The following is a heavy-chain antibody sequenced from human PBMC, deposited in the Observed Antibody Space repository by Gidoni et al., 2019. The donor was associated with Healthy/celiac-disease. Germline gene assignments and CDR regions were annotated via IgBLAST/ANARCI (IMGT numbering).Heavy chain of an antibody. CDR3: AKPDIKRGGPFDY. Sequence: QVQLVESGGGVVRPGGSMRLSCAASGFTFSSYGMHGVRQAPGKGLEWVAVISYDGSNKYYADSVKGRFTISRDNSKNTLYLQMNSLRAEDTAVYYCAKPDIKRGGPFDYWGQGTLVTVSS. CDR2: ISYDGSNK. CDR1: GFTFSSYG. J-gene: IGHJ4*02. D-gene: IGHD3-3*01. V-gene: IGHV3-30*18.